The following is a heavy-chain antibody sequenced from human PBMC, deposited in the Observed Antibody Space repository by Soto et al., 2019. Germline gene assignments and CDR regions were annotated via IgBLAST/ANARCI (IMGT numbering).Heavy chain of an antibody. CDR1: GDSINSDKYY. CDR2: IYFRGNT. J-gene: IGHJ4*02. D-gene: IGHD3-9*01. V-gene: IGHV4-39*01. CDR3: ARLEGLATISYYFDF. Sequence: QLQLQESGPGLVKPSETLSLTCSVSGDSINSDKYYWGWIRQPPGKGLEWIGSIYFRGNTYYNPSLQTQVTISLDKSKSQFSLKLNSVNAADSAVYFCARLEGLATISYYFDFWGQGALVTVSS.